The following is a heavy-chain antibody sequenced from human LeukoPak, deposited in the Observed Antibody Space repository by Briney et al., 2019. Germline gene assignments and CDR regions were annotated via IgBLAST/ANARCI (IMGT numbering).Heavy chain of an antibody. V-gene: IGHV1-69*05. J-gene: IGHJ4*02. CDR3: ARGLYYDILTGLDY. CDR2: IIPIFGTA. Sequence: SVKVSCKASGGTFSGYAISWVRQAPGQGLEWMGGIIPIFGTANYAQKFQGRVTITTDESTSTAYMELSSLRSEDTAVYYRARGLYYDILTGLDYWGQGTLVTVSS. D-gene: IGHD3-9*01. CDR1: GGTFSGYA.